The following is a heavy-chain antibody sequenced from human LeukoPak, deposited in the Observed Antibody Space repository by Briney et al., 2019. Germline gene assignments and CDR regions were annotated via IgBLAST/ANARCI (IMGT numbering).Heavy chain of an antibody. CDR1: GYTFSSYG. V-gene: IGHV1-18*01. CDR3: ARDGSGKVYYYYMDV. Sequence: ASVKVSCKASGYTFSSYGISWVRQAPGQGLEWMGLISTYNGDTNYAQNIQGRVTMTTDASTSTAYMELRSLRSDDTAVYYCARDGSGKVYYYYMDVWGKGTTVTISS. CDR2: ISTYNGDT. D-gene: IGHD3-10*01. J-gene: IGHJ6*03.